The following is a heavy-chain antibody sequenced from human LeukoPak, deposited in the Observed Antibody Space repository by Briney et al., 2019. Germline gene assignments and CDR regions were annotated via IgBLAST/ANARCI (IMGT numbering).Heavy chain of an antibody. V-gene: IGHV3-7*01. Sequence: PGWSLRLSCAASGFTFSSFWMSWVRQAPGKGLEWVANIKQDGSEKYYVDSVKGRFTISRDNAKNSLYLQMNSLRAEDTAVYYCTRPSTVTTQYSWGQGTLVTVSS. CDR2: IKQDGSEK. D-gene: IGHD4-17*01. CDR1: GFTFSSFW. J-gene: IGHJ4*02. CDR3: TRPSTVTTQYS.